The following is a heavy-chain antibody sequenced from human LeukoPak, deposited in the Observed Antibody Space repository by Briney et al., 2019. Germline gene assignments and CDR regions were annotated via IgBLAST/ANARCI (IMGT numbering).Heavy chain of an antibody. CDR3: AREACGGYCRFDY. D-gene: IGHD2-21*02. CDR1: GDSISNYY. CDR2: NYYSGST. V-gene: IGHV4-59*01. Sequence: SETLSLTCTVSGDSISNYYWSWIRQPPGKGLEWIGYNYYSGSTNYNPSLKSRVAISVDTSKNQFSLKLSSLTAADTAVYYCAREACGGYCRFDYWGQGTLVTVSS. J-gene: IGHJ4*02.